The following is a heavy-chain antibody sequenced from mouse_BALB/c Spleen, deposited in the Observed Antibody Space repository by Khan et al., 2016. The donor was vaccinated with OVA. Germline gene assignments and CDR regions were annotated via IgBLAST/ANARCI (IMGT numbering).Heavy chain of an antibody. CDR1: GFNIKDYY. CDR2: IDPENGDT. J-gene: IGHJ3*01. CDR3: NAAKLSLWFAS. V-gene: IGHV14-4*02. Sequence: VRLQQSGAGFVRSGASVKLSCTTSGFNIKDYYMHWVKQRPKRGLEWIGWIDPENGDTEYAPKFQGKATMTADTSSNTAYLHLSSLTSEDTAVSYCNAAKLSLWFASWGQGTLVTVSA.